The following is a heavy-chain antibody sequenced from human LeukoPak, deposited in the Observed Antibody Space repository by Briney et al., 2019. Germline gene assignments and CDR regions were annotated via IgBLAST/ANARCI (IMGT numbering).Heavy chain of an antibody. CDR1: GDSISTYY. J-gene: IGHJ3*01. V-gene: IGHV4-59*01. CDR2: IYYSGST. Sequence: SETLSLTCAVSGDSISTYYWSWIRQPPGKGLEWLGYIYYSGSTNYNPALKSRVTISVDTSKNQFSLKLNSVTSADTAVYYCAREWSAFDFWGQGTMVTVSS. CDR3: AREWSAFDF. D-gene: IGHD3-3*01.